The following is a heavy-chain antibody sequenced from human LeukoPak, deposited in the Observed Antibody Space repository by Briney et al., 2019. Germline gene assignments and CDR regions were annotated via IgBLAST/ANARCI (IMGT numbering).Heavy chain of an antibody. V-gene: IGHV3-30*04. J-gene: IGHJ3*02. D-gene: IGHD2-21*02. CDR2: ISYDGSIK. CDR3: ARLPTAIPDAFDI. CDR1: GFTFSSYA. Sequence: GGSLRLSCAASGFTFSSYAMHWVRQAPGKGLEWVAAISYDGSIKNYADSLKGRFTISRDNSKNTLYLQINSLRAEDTAVYYCARLPTAIPDAFDIWGQGTMVTVSS.